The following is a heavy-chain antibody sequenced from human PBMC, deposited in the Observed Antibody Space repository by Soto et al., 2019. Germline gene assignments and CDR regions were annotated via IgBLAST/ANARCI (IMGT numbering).Heavy chain of an antibody. CDR3: ASFVPQYQYRSSPEGAFDF. Sequence: QVQLVESGGGVVQPGRSLRLSCAASGFSFSSYGMHWVRQAPGKGLEWVAVISYDGSNKNYADSVKGRFTISSDNSKNTLSLQMISLRAEDTALYYCASFVPQYQYRSSPEGAFDFWGKGTMVTVSS. V-gene: IGHV3-30*03. CDR2: ISYDGSNK. J-gene: IGHJ3*01. CDR1: GFSFSSYG. D-gene: IGHD6-6*01.